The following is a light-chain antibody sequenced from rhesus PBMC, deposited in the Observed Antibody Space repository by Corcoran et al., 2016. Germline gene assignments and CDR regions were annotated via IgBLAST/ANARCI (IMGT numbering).Light chain of an antibody. CDR2: KAS. J-gene: IGKJ2*01. CDR3: QQYSSRPYS. Sequence: DIQMTQSPSSLSATVGDTVTITCRASQGMSSWLAWYQQKPGKAPKLLNYKASSLQSGVPSRFSGIGSGTDFTLTISSLPSEDFATYSCQQYSSRPYSFGQGTKVEIK. V-gene: IGKV1-22*01. CDR1: QGMSSW.